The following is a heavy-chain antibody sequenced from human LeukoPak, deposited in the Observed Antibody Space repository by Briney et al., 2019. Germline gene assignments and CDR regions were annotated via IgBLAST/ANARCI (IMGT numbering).Heavy chain of an antibody. D-gene: IGHD4-11*01. CDR3: ARLSNPTGSHYYYMDD. CDR1: GFTFSDYY. Sequence: GGSLRLSCAASGFTFSDYYMSWIRQAPGKGLEWVSYISSSGSTISYADSVKGRFTISRDNAKNSLYLQMNSLRAEGTALYYCARLSNPTGSHYYYMDDWGQGTTVTVSS. V-gene: IGHV3-11*01. J-gene: IGHJ6*03. CDR2: ISSSGSTI.